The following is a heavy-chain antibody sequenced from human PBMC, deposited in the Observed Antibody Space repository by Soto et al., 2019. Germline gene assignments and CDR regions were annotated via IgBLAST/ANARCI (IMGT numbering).Heavy chain of an antibody. CDR2: IWHGGTT. CDR3: AREDILTGYYFDF. V-gene: IGHV4-31*03. J-gene: IGHJ4*02. Sequence: QSLTCTVSGGSISSAGHYWSWNRQHPGKGLEWIASIWHGGTTHYNPSLKNRVAISVDTSKNQFSLELTSVTAADTAIYYCAREDILTGYYFDFWGQGALVTVSS. D-gene: IGHD3-9*01. CDR1: GGSISSAGHY.